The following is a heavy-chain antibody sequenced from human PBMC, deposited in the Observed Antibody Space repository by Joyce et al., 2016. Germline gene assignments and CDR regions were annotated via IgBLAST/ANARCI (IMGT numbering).Heavy chain of an antibody. CDR3: AKHGNYGPYYFDY. CDR1: GVTFSSYA. J-gene: IGHJ4*02. Sequence: EVQLLESGGGLVQPGGSLRLSCAASGVTFSSYAMSWVRQAPGKGLGWVSGISDSGGRTYYADSVKGRFTISSDNSKNTLFLQMSSLRAEDTAVYYCAKHGNYGPYYFDYWGQGTLVTVSS. V-gene: IGHV3-23*01. D-gene: IGHD3-10*01. CDR2: ISDSGGRT.